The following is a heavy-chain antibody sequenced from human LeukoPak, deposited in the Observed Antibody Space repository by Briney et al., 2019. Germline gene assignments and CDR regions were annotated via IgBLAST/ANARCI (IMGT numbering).Heavy chain of an antibody. CDR3: ARGRGEYSGYDLGAHFDY. D-gene: IGHD5-12*01. J-gene: IGHJ4*02. Sequence: SQTLSLTCTVSGGSISSGDYYWSWIRQPPGKGLEWIGYIYYSGSTYYNPSLKSRVTISVDTSKNQFSLKLSSVTAADTAVYYCARGRGEYSGYDLGAHFDYWGQGTLVTVSS. CDR1: GGSISSGDYY. CDR2: IYYSGST. V-gene: IGHV4-30-4*01.